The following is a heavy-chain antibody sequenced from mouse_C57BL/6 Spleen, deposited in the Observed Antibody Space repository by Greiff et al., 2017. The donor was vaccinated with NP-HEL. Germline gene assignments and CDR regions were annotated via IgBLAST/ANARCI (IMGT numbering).Heavy chain of an antibody. V-gene: IGHV5-12*01. CDR2: ISNGGGST. CDR1: GFTFSDYY. CDR3: ARQTQYAMDY. Sequence: EVMLVESGGGLVQPGGSLKLSCAASGFTFSDYYMYWVRQTPEKRLEWVAYISNGGGSTYYPDTVKGRFTISRDNAKNTLYLQMILLKSEDTAMYYCARQTQYAMDYWGQGTSVTVSS. J-gene: IGHJ4*01.